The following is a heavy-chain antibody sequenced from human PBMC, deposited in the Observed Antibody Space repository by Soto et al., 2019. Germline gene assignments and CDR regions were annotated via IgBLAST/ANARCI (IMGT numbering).Heavy chain of an antibody. CDR2: TYFSGST. CDR1: GGSLSRGGYY. D-gene: IGHD3-10*01. V-gene: IGHV4-31*03. Sequence: QAQLQEWGPGLVKPSQTLSLTCTVSGGSLSRGGYYWNWIRQHPGKGLEWIGYTYFSGSTYYHPSLKSRVTISIDTSKNQFSLKLSSVTAADTTVYYCAREARGYGSGTLGFDLWGQGTLVTVSS. CDR3: AREARGYGSGTLGFDL. J-gene: IGHJ4*02.